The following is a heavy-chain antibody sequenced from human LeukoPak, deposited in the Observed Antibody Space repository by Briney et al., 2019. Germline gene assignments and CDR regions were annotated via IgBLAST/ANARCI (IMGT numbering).Heavy chain of an antibody. D-gene: IGHD3-22*01. V-gene: IGHV4-59*01. J-gene: IGHJ4*02. Sequence: SETLSLTCTVSGGSISSYYWSWIRQPPGKGLEWIGYIYYSGSTNYNPSLKSRVTISVDTSKNQFSLKLSSVTAADTAVYYCARAVMRPYDSSGYYQDYYFDYWGQGTLVTVSS. CDR1: GGSISSYY. CDR2: IYYSGST. CDR3: ARAVMRPYDSSGYYQDYYFDY.